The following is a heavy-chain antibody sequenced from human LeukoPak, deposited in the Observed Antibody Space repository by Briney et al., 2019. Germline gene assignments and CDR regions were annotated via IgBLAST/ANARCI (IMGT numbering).Heavy chain of an antibody. V-gene: IGHV4-61*02. Sequence: SETLSLTCTVSGGSISSGSYYWSWIRQPAGKGLEWIGRIYTSGSTNYNPSLKSRVTISVDTSKNQFSLKLSSVTAADTAVYYCARWEQLAAFDYWGQGTLVTVSS. CDR3: ARWEQLAAFDY. CDR2: IYTSGST. J-gene: IGHJ4*02. CDR1: GGSISSGSYY. D-gene: IGHD6-6*01.